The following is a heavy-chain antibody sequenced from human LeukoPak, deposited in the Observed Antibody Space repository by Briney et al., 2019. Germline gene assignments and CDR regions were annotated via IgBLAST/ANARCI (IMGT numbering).Heavy chain of an antibody. V-gene: IGHV4-4*07. CDR3: AREAGDYDAGGHPPTPYYFDL. CDR2: IFSSGRN. D-gene: IGHD3-16*01. J-gene: IGHJ4*02. CDR1: GGSISGYC. Sequence: SETLSLTCNASGGSISGYCWSWIRQPAGKGLEWMGRIFSSGRNNYNPSLKSRLMVAVDPSKNQFSLRLSSVTAADTAVYYCAREAGDYDAGGHPPTPYYFDLWGQGTLVTVSS.